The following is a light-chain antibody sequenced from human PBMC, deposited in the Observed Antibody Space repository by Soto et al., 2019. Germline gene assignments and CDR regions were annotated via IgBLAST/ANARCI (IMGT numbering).Light chain of an antibody. CDR3: QQFSSSPGFA. Sequence: EIVLTQSPGTLSLSPGERDTLSCRASQTVSSNYLAWYQQKPGQAPSLLIYGASSRATGIPDRFSGSGSGTDFTLTISRLDPEDFAVYYRQQFSSSPGFAFGPGTRVDIK. J-gene: IGKJ3*01. CDR1: QTVSSNY. V-gene: IGKV3-20*01. CDR2: GAS.